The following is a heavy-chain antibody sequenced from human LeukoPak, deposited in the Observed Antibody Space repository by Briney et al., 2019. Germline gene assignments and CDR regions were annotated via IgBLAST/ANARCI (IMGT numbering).Heavy chain of an antibody. V-gene: IGHV3-7*01. CDR3: ATLDSTKSVL. D-gene: IGHD2-2*01. Sequence: GGSLRLSCVASGFRFGRDWISWVRQAPGKGLEWVACVKQDGTEKNYVVSVWGRFTVSVDNGKNSLYLQMNSLRAEDTARYYCATLDSTKSVLWGRGTAVIVSS. CDR2: VKQDGTEK. CDR1: GFRFGRDW. J-gene: IGHJ1*01.